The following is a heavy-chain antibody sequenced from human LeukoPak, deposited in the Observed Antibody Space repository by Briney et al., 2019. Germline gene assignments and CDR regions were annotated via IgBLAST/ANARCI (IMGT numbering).Heavy chain of an antibody. CDR3: ARHGGTSRPEDH. Sequence: PSETLSLTCTVSGYSISSGYYWGWIRQPPGKGLGWIGITYLSGSTYYNPSLKRRTTISVVTSKNQFSLKLNSVTAADTAVYYCARHGGTSRPEDHWGQGTLVTVSS. D-gene: IGHD3-16*01. CDR1: GYSISSGYY. J-gene: IGHJ4*02. CDR2: TYLSGST. V-gene: IGHV4-38-2*02.